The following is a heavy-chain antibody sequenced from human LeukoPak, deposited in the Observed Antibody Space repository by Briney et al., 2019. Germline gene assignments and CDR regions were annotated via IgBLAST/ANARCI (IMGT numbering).Heavy chain of an antibody. V-gene: IGHV3-48*03. J-gene: IGHJ5*02. D-gene: IGHD6-19*01. CDR1: GFTFSSYE. CDR3: ASLGGSGWYRRAFDP. Sequence: GGSLRLSCAAPGFTFSSYEMNWVRQAPGKGLECVSYISSSGSTIYYADSVKGRFTISRDNAKNSLYLQMNSLRAEDTAVYYCASLGGSGWYRRAFDPWGQGTLVTVSS. CDR2: ISSSGSTI.